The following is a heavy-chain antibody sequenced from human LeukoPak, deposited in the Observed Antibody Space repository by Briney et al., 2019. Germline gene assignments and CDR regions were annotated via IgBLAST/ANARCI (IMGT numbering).Heavy chain of an antibody. J-gene: IGHJ5*02. CDR2: INPNSGGT. CDR3: AVGNSSGWYFSDNWFDP. V-gene: IGHV1-2*02. CDR1: GYTFTGYY. D-gene: IGHD6-19*01. Sequence: ASVKVSCKASGYTFTGYYMHWVRQAPGQGLEWMGWINPNSGGTNYAQKFQGRVTMTRDTSISTAYMELSRLRSDDTAVYYCAVGNSSGWYFSDNWFDPWGQGSLVTVSS.